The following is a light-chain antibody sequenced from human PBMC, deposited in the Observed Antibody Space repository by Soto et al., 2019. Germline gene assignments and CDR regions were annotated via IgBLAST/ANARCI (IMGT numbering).Light chain of an antibody. Sequence: EIVLTQSPASLSVSPGERATLSCRASESVSRYLAWYQQKPGQAPRLLIYDASNRATGVPARFSGSGSGTDFTLTISSLDPEDVAVYYCQQRYNWPRTVGQGTKVEIK. CDR1: ESVSRY. V-gene: IGKV3-11*01. CDR2: DAS. J-gene: IGKJ1*01. CDR3: QQRYNWPRT.